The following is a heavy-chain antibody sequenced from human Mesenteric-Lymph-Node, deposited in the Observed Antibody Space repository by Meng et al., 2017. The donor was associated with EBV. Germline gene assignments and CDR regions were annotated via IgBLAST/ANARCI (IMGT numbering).Heavy chain of an antibody. V-gene: IGHV4-61*01. J-gene: IGHJ5*02. CDR1: GGSVSSGSYY. D-gene: IGHD3-3*01. CDR2: IYYSGNT. CDR3: ARDQSGLSGFDP. Sequence: VPLPGAGPGLGKPSDHLSLTFTVSGGSVSSGSYYWNWIRQPPGKGLEWIGYIYYSGNTNYNPSLKSRVTISVDTSKNQFSLRLSSVTAADTAVYYCARDQSGLSGFDPWGQGTLVTVSS.